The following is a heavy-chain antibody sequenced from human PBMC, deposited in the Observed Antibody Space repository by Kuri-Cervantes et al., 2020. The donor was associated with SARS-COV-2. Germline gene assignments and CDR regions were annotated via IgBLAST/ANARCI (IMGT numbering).Heavy chain of an antibody. D-gene: IGHD2-15*01. CDR1: GYTFTGYY. Sequence: SCKASGYTFTGYYMHWVRQAPGKGLEWVAFIRYDGSNKYYADSVKGRFTISRDNSKNTLYLQMNSLRAEDTAVYYCAKVGAGYCSGGSCDSVVVDWGQGTLVTVSS. CDR2: IRYDGSNK. CDR3: AKVGAGYCSGGSCDSVVVD. V-gene: IGHV3-30*02. J-gene: IGHJ4*02.